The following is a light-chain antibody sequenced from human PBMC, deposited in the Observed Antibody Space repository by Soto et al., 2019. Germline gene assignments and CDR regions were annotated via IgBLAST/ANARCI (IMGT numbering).Light chain of an antibody. V-gene: IGKV3-20*01. CDR1: QSVNSNF. CDR3: QQYGSSPAT. J-gene: IGKJ1*01. CDR2: GAS. Sequence: EIVLTQSPATLSMSPGERASLFCRASQSVNSNFLAWYQQRPGQAPRLLVFGASSRATGIPERFSGSGSGTDFALTISRLKPEDFAVYYCQQYGSSPATFGQGTKVDIK.